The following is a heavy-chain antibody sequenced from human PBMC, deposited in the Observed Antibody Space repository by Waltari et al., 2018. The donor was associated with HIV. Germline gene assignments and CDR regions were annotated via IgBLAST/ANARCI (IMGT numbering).Heavy chain of an antibody. V-gene: IGHV1-69*01. CDR2: IIPIFGTA. CDR3: ASVVPAAIGWGNWFDP. J-gene: IGHJ5*02. CDR1: GGPFNSYA. Sequence: QVQLVQSGAEGKKPGSPGKVSCKASGGPFNSYANRRVRQAPGQGLEWMGGIIPIFGTANYAQKFQGRVTITADESTSTAYMELSSLRSEDTAVYYCASVVPAAIGWGNWFDPWGQGTLVTVSS. D-gene: IGHD2-2*01.